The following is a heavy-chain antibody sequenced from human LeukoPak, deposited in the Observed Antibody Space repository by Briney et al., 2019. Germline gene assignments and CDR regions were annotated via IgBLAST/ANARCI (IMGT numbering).Heavy chain of an antibody. D-gene: IGHD4-17*01. CDR1: GFTFISYW. Sequence: GGSLRLSCAASGFTFISYWMHWVRQATGKGLVWVSRINSDGSSTSYADSVKGRFTISRDNAKNTLYLQMNSLRAEDTAVYYCARDRSTVTTWIDYWGQGTLVTVSS. CDR2: INSDGSST. CDR3: ARDRSTVTTWIDY. V-gene: IGHV3-74*01. J-gene: IGHJ4*02.